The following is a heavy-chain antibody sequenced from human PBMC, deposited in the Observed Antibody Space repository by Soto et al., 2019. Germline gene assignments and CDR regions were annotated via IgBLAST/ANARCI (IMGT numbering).Heavy chain of an antibody. CDR1: GFTFTSAA. J-gene: IGHJ6*02. V-gene: IGHV1-58*01. CDR3: AAGLGYCSSTSCSLQYYYYYGMDV. Sequence: SVKVSCKASGFTFTSAAVQWVRQARGQRLEWIGWIVVGSGNTNYAQKFQERVTITRDMSTSTAYMELSSLRSEDTAVYYCAAGLGYCSSTSCSLQYYYYYGMDVWGQGTTVTVSS. D-gene: IGHD2-2*01. CDR2: IVVGSGNT.